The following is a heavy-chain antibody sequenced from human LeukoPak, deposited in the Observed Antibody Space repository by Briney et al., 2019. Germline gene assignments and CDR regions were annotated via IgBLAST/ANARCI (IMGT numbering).Heavy chain of an antibody. D-gene: IGHD1-14*01. CDR1: GFTFSSYA. J-gene: IGHJ4*02. Sequence: PGGSLRLSCAASGFTFSSYAMSWVRLTPGKGLEWVSGISGSGGSTHYADSVKGRFTIPRDNSKNTLYLQMNSLRAEDTAVYYCAKRLNPGGRYFDYWGQGTLVTVSS. V-gene: IGHV3-23*01. CDR3: AKRLNPGGRYFDY. CDR2: ISGSGGST.